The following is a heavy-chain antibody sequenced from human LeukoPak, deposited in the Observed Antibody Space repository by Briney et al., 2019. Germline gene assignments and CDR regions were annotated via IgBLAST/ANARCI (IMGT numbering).Heavy chain of an antibody. D-gene: IGHD6-13*01. CDR3: ARDDGGNIAAATEYFQH. CDR2: IKQDGSEK. CDR1: GFTFSSYW. Sequence: PGGSLRLSCAASGFTFSSYWMSWVRQAPGKGLEWVANIKQDGSEKYYVDSVKGRFTISRDNAKNSLYLQMNSLRAEDTAVYYCARDDGGNIAAATEYFQHWGQGTLVTVSS. V-gene: IGHV3-7*01. J-gene: IGHJ1*01.